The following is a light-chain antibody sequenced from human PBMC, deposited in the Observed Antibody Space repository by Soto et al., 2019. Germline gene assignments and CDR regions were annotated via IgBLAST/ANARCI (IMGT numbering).Light chain of an antibody. CDR2: DAS. V-gene: IGKV1-5*01. CDR1: QSISSW. J-gene: IGKJ1*01. CDR3: QQYNSYLWT. Sequence: DIQMTQCPSTLSASVGDRVTITCRASQSISSWLAWYQQKPGKAPKLLIYDASSLESGVPSRFSGSGSGTEFTLTISSLQPDDFATYYCQQYNSYLWTFGQVTKVDIK.